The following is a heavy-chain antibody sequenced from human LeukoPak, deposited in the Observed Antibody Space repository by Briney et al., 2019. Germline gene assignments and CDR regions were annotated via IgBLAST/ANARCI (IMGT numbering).Heavy chain of an antibody. V-gene: IGHV1-8*03. J-gene: IGHJ4*02. Sequence: ASVKDSCKASGYTFTSYDINWVRQATGQGLEWMGWMNPNSGNTGYAQKFQGRVTITRNTSISTAYMELSSLRSEDTAVYYCARYIQQLAYYFDYWGQGTLVTVSS. CDR3: ARYIQQLAYYFDY. CDR2: MNPNSGNT. CDR1: GYTFTSYD. D-gene: IGHD6-13*01.